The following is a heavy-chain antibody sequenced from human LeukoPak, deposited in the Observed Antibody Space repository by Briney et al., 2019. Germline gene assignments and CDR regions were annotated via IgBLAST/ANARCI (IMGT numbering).Heavy chain of an antibody. V-gene: IGHV3-11*06. CDR3: ASQTYYYGSSGYYPGGIDY. Sequence: GGSLGLSCAASGFTFSDYYMSWIRQAPGKGLEWVSYISSSSSYTNYADSVKGRFTISRDNAKNSLYLQMNSLRAEDTAVYYCASQTYYYGSSGYYPGGIDYWGQGTLVTVSS. CDR1: GFTFSDYY. D-gene: IGHD3-22*01. J-gene: IGHJ4*02. CDR2: ISSSSSYT.